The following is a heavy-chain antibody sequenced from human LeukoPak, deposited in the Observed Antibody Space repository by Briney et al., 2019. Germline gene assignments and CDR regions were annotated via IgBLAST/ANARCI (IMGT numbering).Heavy chain of an antibody. J-gene: IGHJ6*03. V-gene: IGHV1-2*02. D-gene: IGHD6-13*01. CDR2: INPNSGGT. Sequence: ASVKVSCKASGYTFTGYYMHWVRQAPGQGLEWMGWINPNSGGTNYAQKFQGRVTMTRDTSISTAYMELSSLRSEDTAVYYCARGRSSSWYDSYYYYYMDVWGKGTTVTISS. CDR3: ARGRSSSWYDSYYYYYMDV. CDR1: GYTFTGYY.